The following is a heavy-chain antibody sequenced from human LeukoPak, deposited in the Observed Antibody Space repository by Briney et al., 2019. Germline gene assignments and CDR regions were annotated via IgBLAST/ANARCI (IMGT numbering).Heavy chain of an antibody. V-gene: IGHV3-74*01. Sequence: GGSLRLSCAASGFGFSSHWMHWVRQAPGEGLVWVTRINAGGSGTSYADSVEGRFTISRDNAKDTLYLQMNSLRVEDTAAYYCGTSLGPLTEYWGQGTLVTVSS. CDR1: GFGFSSHW. CDR3: GTSLGPLTEY. J-gene: IGHJ4*02. CDR2: INAGGSGT. D-gene: IGHD7-27*01.